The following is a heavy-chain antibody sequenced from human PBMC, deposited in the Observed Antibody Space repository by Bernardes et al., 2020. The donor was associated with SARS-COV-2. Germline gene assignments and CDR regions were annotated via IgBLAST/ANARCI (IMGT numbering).Heavy chain of an antibody. Sequence: SETLSLTCTVSGGSISSGGYYWSWIRQPPGKGLEWIGYIYYSGSTYYNPSLKSRVTISVDTSKNQFSLKLSSVTAADTAVYYCARFGGYDFWSGYYPGGFDYWGQGTLVTVSS. CDR3: ARFGGYDFWSGYYPGGFDY. D-gene: IGHD3-3*01. CDR2: IYYSGST. CDR1: GGSISSGGYY. J-gene: IGHJ4*02. V-gene: IGHV4-31*03.